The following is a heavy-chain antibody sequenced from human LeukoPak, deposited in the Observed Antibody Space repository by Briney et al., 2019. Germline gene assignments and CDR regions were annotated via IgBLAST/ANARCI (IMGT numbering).Heavy chain of an antibody. D-gene: IGHD3-22*01. J-gene: IGHJ4*02. CDR1: GGSFSGYY. V-gene: IGHV4-34*01. CDR2: INHSGST. CDR3: ARVRNYYDGSPRGYYFDY. Sequence: SETLSLTCAVYGGSFSGYYWSWIRQPPGKGLEWIGEINHSGSTNYNPSLKSRVTISVDTSKNQFSLKLSSVTAADTAVYYCARVRNYYDGSPRGYYFDYWGQGTLVTVSS.